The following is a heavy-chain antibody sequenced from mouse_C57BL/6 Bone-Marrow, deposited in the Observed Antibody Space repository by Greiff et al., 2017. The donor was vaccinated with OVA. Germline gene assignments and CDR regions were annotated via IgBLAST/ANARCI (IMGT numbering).Heavy chain of an antibody. V-gene: IGHV14-4*01. CDR3: ATRGTVVATGFDY. Sequence: VQLKQSGAELVRPGASVKLSCTASGFNIKDDYMHWVKQRPEQGLEWIGWIDPENGDTEYASKFQGKATITADTSSNTAYLQLSSLTSEDTAVDYCATRGTVVATGFDYWGQGTTLTVSS. CDR1: GFNIKDDY. CDR2: IDPENGDT. D-gene: IGHD1-1*01. J-gene: IGHJ2*01.